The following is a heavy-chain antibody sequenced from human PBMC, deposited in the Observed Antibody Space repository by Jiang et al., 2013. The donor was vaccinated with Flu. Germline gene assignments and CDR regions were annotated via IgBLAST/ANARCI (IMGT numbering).Heavy chain of an antibody. D-gene: IGHD4-17*01. CDR3: AKDLPAYDHDYGDFWCGEFDY. CDR1: GFTFSSYA. J-gene: IGHJ4*02. V-gene: IGHV3-23*01. CDR2: ISGSGGST. Sequence: AASGFTFSSYAMSWVRQAPGKGLEWVSAISGSGGSTYYADSVKGRFTISRDNSKNTLYLQMNSLRAEDTAVYYCAKDLPAYDHDYGDFWCGEFDYWGQGTLVTVSS.